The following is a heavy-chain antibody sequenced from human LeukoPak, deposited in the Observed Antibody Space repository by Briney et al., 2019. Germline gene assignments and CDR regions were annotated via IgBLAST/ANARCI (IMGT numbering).Heavy chain of an antibody. Sequence: ASVKVSCKASGYTFSTYGLMWVRQAPGQGLEWMGWINTNNGNTNYAQKFQGRVTMTKDTSTSTGYMELRSLRSDDTAVYYCARKRCTGDCYLFDPWGQGTLVTVSS. D-gene: IGHD2-21*02. V-gene: IGHV1-18*01. CDR1: GYTFSTYG. CDR3: ARKRCTGDCYLFDP. CDR2: INTNNGNT. J-gene: IGHJ5*02.